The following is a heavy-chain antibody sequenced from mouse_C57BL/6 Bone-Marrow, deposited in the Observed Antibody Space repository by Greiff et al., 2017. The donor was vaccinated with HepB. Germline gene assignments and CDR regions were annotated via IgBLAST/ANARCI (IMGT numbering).Heavy chain of an antibody. Sequence: QVQLQQPGAELVRPGTSVKLSCKASGYTFTSYWMHWVKQRPGQGLEWIGVIDPSDSYTNYNQKFKGKATLTVDKSSSTAYMQLSSLTSEDSAVYYCARVDYDYDVDYWGQGTTLTVSS. D-gene: IGHD2-4*01. V-gene: IGHV1-59*01. CDR1: GYTFTSYW. CDR2: IDPSDSYT. J-gene: IGHJ2*01. CDR3: ARVDYDYDVDY.